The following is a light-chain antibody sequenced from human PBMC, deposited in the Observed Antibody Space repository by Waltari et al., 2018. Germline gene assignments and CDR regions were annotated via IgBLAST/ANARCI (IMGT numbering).Light chain of an antibody. CDR1: KLGDKN. Sequence: SYELTQPPSVSVSPGQTASIPCSGDKLGDKNASWYQQKPGQSPVLVIYQDDKRPSGIPERFSGSNSGDTATLTIGGTQATDEADYFCQAWDNSTVVFGGGTKLTVL. V-gene: IGLV3-1*01. CDR3: QAWDNSTVV. J-gene: IGLJ2*01. CDR2: QDD.